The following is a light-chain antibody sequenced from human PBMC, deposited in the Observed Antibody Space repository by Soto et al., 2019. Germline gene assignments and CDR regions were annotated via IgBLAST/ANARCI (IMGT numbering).Light chain of an antibody. V-gene: IGLV2-23*01. CDR2: EGS. CDR3: CSFAGTITFFV. CDR1: SSDVGGYNL. J-gene: IGLJ1*01. Sequence: QSVLTQPASVSGSPGQSITISCTGTSSDVGGYNLVSWYQHHPGRAPKLMLYEGSQRPSGVSNRFSGSKSGNTAFLTISGLQAEDEAVYYCCSFAGTITFFVFGTGTKVTVL.